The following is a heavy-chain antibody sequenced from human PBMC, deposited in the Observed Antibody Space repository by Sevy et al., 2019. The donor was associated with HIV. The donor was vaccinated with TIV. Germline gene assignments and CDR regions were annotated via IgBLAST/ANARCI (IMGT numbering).Heavy chain of an antibody. V-gene: IGHV3-7*01. D-gene: IGHD1-1*01. CDR3: ALERLSSAVAEYFHN. CDR1: GFTFSSYW. Sequence: GGSLRLSCEASGFTFSSYWMSWVRQAPGKGLEWVANIKEDGSVKYYVESVKGRFTISRDNAKNSLFLQMNSLRADDSAVYYCALERLSSAVAEYFHNWGQGTLVTVSS. J-gene: IGHJ1*01. CDR2: IKEDGSVK.